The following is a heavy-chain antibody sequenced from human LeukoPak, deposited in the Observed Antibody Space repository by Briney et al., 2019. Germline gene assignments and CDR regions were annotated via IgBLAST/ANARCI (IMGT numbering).Heavy chain of an antibody. CDR2: IKSKADGGAT. V-gene: IGHV3-15*01. Sequence: PGGSLRLSCAASGFTFSSAWMSRVRQSPGKGLEWVGRIKSKADGGATDYAAPVKGRFSVSRDDSDNIFYLQMNSLKTEDTGVYYCTTAPYDGRDYWGQGTLVTVSS. D-gene: IGHD4-23*01. CDR1: GFTFSSAW. CDR3: TTAPYDGRDY. J-gene: IGHJ4*02.